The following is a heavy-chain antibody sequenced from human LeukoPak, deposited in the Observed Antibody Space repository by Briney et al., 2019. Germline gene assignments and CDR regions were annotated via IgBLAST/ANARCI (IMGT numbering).Heavy chain of an antibody. D-gene: IGHD3-22*01. J-gene: IGHJ4*02. CDR1: GGSFSGYY. CDR3: ARAQGRLYYYDSSGYFDY. V-gene: IGHV4-34*01. CDR2: INHSGST. Sequence: SETLSLACAVYGGSFSGYYWSWIRQPPGKGLEWIGEINHSGSTNYNPSLKSRVTISVDTSKNQFSLKLSSVTAADTAVYYCARAQGRLYYYDSSGYFDYWGQGTLVIVSS.